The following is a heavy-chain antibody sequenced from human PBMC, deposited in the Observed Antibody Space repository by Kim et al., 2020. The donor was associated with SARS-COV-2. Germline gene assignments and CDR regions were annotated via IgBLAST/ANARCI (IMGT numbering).Heavy chain of an antibody. V-gene: IGHV3-13*01. CDR1: GFTFSSYD. CDR3: ARAIAVAGWYYYGMDV. J-gene: IGHJ6*02. CDR2: IGTAGDT. D-gene: IGHD6-19*01. Sequence: GGSLRLSCAASGFTFSSYDMHWVRQATGKGLEWVSAIGTAGDTYYPGSVKGRFTISRENAKNSLYLQMNSLRAGDTAVYYCARAIAVAGWYYYGMDVWGQGTTVTVSS.